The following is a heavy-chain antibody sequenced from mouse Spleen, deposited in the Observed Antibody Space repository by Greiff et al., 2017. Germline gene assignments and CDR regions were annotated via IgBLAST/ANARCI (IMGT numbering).Heavy chain of an antibody. CDR3: ARIIYYGNYNAMDY. V-gene: IGHV1-22*01. Sequence: EVQLQQSGPELVKPGASVKMSCKASGYTFTDYNMHWVKQSHGKSLEWIGYINPNNGGTSYNQKFKGKATLTVNKSSSTAYMELRSLTSEDSAVYYCARIIYYGNYNAMDYWGQGTSVTVSS. CDR2: INPNNGGT. J-gene: IGHJ4*01. CDR1: GYTFTDYN. D-gene: IGHD2-1*01.